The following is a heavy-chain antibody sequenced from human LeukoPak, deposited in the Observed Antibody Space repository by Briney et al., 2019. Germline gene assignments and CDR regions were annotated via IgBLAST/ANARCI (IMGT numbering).Heavy chain of an antibody. CDR1: GFTFSDYY. CDR3: TRHHTDGYNFWY. D-gene: IGHD5-24*01. Sequence: GGSLRLSCAASGFTFSDYYMSWVRQAPGKWLEWLSYISSSGRTIYYADSVRGRFTVSRDNAQNSLYLQLYSLRAEDTAVYHCTRHHTDGYNFWYWGPGALVTVSS. CDR2: ISSSGRTI. J-gene: IGHJ4*02. V-gene: IGHV3-11*04.